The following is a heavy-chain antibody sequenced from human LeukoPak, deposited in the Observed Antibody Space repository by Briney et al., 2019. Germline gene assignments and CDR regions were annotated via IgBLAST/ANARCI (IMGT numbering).Heavy chain of an antibody. CDR1: GGSVSSGSYY. V-gene: IGHV4-61*01. CDR2: IYYSGAT. Sequence: SETLSLTCTVSGGSVSSGSYYWSWIRQPPGKGLEWIGHIYYSGATKYNPSLKSRITISVDTSKNQFSLMLSSVTAADTAVYYGGGFGITVVRGGKYYLNYWGQETLVTVS. CDR3: GGFGITVVRGGKYYLNY. J-gene: IGHJ4*02. D-gene: IGHD3-10*01.